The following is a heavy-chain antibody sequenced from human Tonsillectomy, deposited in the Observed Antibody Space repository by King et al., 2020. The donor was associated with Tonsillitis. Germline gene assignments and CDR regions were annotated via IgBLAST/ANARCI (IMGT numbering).Heavy chain of an antibody. CDR2: ISGTRVTT. J-gene: IGHJ6*02. CDR3: AKGDMGYYYYGMDV. Sequence: VQLVESGGGLVQPGGSLRVSCAASGFTFSSYAMSWVRQAPGKGLEGVSGISGTRVTTYYADSVKGRFTISRDNSKNTLYLQMNSLRAEDTAVYYCAKGDMGYYYYGMDVWGQGTTVTVSS. D-gene: IGHD3-16*01. V-gene: IGHV3-23*04. CDR1: GFTFSSYA.